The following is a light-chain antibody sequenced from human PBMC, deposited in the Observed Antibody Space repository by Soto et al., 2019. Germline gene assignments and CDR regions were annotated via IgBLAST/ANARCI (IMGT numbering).Light chain of an antibody. Sequence: DIVMTQSPDSLAVSLGERATINCKSSQSVLSTSNSRNSLAWDQQKPGQPPKVLIYWASTRESGVPDRFSGGGSGTDFTLTISRLQAEDVALYYCQQYYDSPRTFGQGTKVEIK. CDR1: QSVLSTSNSRNS. CDR3: QQYYDSPRT. CDR2: WAS. V-gene: IGKV4-1*01. J-gene: IGKJ1*01.